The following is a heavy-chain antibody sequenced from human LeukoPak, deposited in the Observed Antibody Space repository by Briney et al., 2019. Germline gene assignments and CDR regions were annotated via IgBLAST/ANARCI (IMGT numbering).Heavy chain of an antibody. CDR1: GFTFSRYW. CDR3: AGDCGGHDDF. CDR2: MNTDGSRT. D-gene: IGHD4-23*01. Sequence: PGGSLRLSCAASGFTFSRYWMHWVRQAPGKGLVWVSRMNTDGSRTDYADSVKGRFTISRDNAKNTLYLQMNSLGVEDTAVYSCAGDCGGHDDFWGQGILVTVSS. V-gene: IGHV3-74*01. J-gene: IGHJ4*02.